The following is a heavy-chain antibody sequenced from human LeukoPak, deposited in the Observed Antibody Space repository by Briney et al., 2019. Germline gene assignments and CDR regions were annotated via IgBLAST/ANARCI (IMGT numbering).Heavy chain of an antibody. J-gene: IGHJ4*02. V-gene: IGHV5-51*01. D-gene: IGHD6-19*01. CDR1: GYSFTNYW. Sequence: GESLKISCRGSGYSFTNYWIGWVRQIPGKGLEWMGIIYPGDSDTRYSPSFQGQVTISADKSINTAYLQWSSLKASDTAMYYCARTGSSGWSPFDYWGQGTLVTVSS. CDR2: IYPGDSDT. CDR3: ARTGSSGWSPFDY.